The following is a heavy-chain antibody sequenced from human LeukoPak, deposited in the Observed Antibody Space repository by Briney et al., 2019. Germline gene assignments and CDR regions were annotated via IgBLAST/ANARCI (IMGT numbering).Heavy chain of an antibody. CDR2: ISYDGSNK. V-gene: IGHV3-30*18. CDR3: AKLMGATWIGAADY. D-gene: IGHD1-26*01. J-gene: IGHJ4*02. Sequence: GRSLRLSCAASGFTFSSYGMHWVRQTPGKGLDWVAVISYDGSNKYYADSVKGRFTISRDNSKNTLYLQMNSLRAEDTAAYYCAKLMGATWIGAADYWGQGALVTVSS. CDR1: GFTFSSYG.